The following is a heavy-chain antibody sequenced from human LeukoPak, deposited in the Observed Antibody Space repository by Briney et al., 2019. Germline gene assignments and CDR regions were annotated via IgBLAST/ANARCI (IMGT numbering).Heavy chain of an antibody. J-gene: IGHJ3*02. D-gene: IGHD2-15*01. CDR3: ARDCSGGSCYGAFDI. CDR1: GGSIRSSYYY. Sequence: SETLSLTCTVSGGSIRSSYYYWGWIRQPPGKGLEWIGYIYDSGSTYYNPSLKSRITISVDTSENRFSLKLSSVTATDTAVYYCARDCSGGSCYGAFDIWGQGTMVTVSS. V-gene: IGHV4-30-4*08. CDR2: IYDSGST.